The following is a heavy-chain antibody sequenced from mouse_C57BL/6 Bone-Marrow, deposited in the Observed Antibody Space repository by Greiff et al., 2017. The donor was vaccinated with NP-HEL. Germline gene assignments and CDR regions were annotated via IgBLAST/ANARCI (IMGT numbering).Heavy chain of an antibody. V-gene: IGHV1-61*01. CDR2: IYPSDSET. CDR3: AVVAPMNYAMDY. D-gene: IGHD1-1*01. J-gene: IGHJ4*01. CDR1: GYTFTSYW. Sequence: QVQLQQPGAELVRPGSSVKLSCKASGYTFTSYWMDWVKQRPGQGLEWIGNIYPSDSETHYNQKFKDKATLTVDKSSSTAYMQLSSLTSEDSAVYYCAVVAPMNYAMDYWGQGTSVTVSA.